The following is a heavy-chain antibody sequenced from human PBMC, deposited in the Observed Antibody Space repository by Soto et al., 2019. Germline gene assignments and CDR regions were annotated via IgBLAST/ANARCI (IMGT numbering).Heavy chain of an antibody. J-gene: IGHJ3*02. CDR2: TYYRSKWYN. CDR1: GDSVSSNSAA. D-gene: IGHD6-13*01. Sequence: SQTLSLTCAISGDSVSSNSAAWNWIRQSPSRGLEWLGRTYYRSKWYNDYAVSVKSRITINPDTSKNQFSLQLNSVTPEDTAVYDCARDSGIAAAGTGAFDIWGQGTMVTVSS. V-gene: IGHV6-1*01. CDR3: ARDSGIAAAGTGAFDI.